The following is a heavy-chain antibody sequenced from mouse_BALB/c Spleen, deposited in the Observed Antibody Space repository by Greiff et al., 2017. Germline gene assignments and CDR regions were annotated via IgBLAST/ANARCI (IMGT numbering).Heavy chain of an antibody. CDR3: ARGGKTGTLDY. J-gene: IGHJ2*01. Sequence: QVQLQQSGAELAKPGASVKMSCKASGYTFTSYWMHWVNQRPGQGLEWIGYINPSTGYTEYNQKFKDKATLTADKSSSTAYMQLSSLTSEDSAVYYCARGGKTGTLDYWGQGTTLTVSS. D-gene: IGHD4-1*01. CDR1: GYTFTSYW. V-gene: IGHV1-7*01. CDR2: INPSTGYT.